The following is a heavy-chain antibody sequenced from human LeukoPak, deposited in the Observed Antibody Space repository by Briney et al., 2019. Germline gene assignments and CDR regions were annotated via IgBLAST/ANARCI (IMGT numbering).Heavy chain of an antibody. Sequence: GASVKVSCKASGYTFTGYYMHWVRQAPGQGLEWMGWLNPNSGNTGYAQKFQDRVTITRNTSISTAYMELSSLRSEDTAVYYCARRVGYAAFDIWGQGTMVTVSS. CDR1: GYTFTGYY. CDR3: ARRVGYAAFDI. V-gene: IGHV1-8*03. CDR2: LNPNSGNT. J-gene: IGHJ3*02. D-gene: IGHD3-16*01.